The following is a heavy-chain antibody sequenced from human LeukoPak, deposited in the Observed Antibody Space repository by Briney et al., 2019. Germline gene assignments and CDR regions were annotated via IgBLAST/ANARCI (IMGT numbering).Heavy chain of an antibody. D-gene: IGHD3-10*01. CDR1: GGSISGYY. V-gene: IGHV4-59*08. CDR3: ARYGSGSYSDDHFQH. CDR2: VYYSGST. J-gene: IGHJ1*01. Sequence: SETLSLTCTVSGGSISGYYWSGIRQPPGRGLEWIGFVYYSGSTKYNPSLKSRVTISVDTSKNQFSLKLTSVTAADTAVYYCARYGSGSYSDDHFQHWGQGTLVTVSS.